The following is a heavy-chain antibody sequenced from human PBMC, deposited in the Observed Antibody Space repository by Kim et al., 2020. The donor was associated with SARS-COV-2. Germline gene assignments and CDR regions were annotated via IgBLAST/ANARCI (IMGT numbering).Heavy chain of an antibody. V-gene: IGHV3-23*01. J-gene: IGHJ4*02. D-gene: IGHD3-10*01. CDR3: AKDRVLLWFGATFDY. Sequence: SVKGRFTISRDNSKNTLYLQMNSLRAEDTAVYYCAKDRVLLWFGATFDYWGQGTLVTVSS.